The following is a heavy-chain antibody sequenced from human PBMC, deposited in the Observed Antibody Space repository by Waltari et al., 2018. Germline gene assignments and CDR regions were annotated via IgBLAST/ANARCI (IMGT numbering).Heavy chain of an antibody. Sequence: PGGSLRLSCAASGFTFSSYWMSWVRQAPGKGLEWVANIKQDGSEKYYVDSVKGRFTISRDNAKNSLYLQMNSLRAEDTAVYYCARAPRAGYYLEYFQHWGQGTLVTVSS. CDR3: ARAPRAGYYLEYFQH. D-gene: IGHD3-9*01. CDR2: IKQDGSEK. V-gene: IGHV3-7*01. CDR1: GFTFSSYW. J-gene: IGHJ1*01.